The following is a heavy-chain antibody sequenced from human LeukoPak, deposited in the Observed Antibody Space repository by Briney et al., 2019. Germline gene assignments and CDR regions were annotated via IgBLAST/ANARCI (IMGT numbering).Heavy chain of an antibody. Sequence: PGGSLRLSCAASGFTFSNYWMHWVRQAPGKGLEWVAFIRDDGSDKNYVDSVKGRFTISRDKSKNTLYLEMNSLRTEDTAFYYCAKGVADTAFHYWGQGTLVTVSS. CDR2: IRDDGSDK. J-gene: IGHJ4*02. CDR1: GFTFSNYW. V-gene: IGHV3-30*02. D-gene: IGHD6-19*01. CDR3: AKGVADTAFHY.